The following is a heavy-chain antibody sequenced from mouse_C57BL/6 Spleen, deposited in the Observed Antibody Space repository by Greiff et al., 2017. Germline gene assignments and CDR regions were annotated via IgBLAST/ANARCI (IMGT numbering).Heavy chain of an antibody. CDR3: ARFGPYAMDY. CDR2: INPYNGDT. Sequence: VQLQQSGPELVKPGDSVKISCTASGYSFTGYFMNWVMQSHGKSLEWIGRINPYNGDTFYNQKFKGKATLTVDNSSSTAHMELRSLTSEDSAVYYCARFGPYAMDYWGQGTSVTVSS. V-gene: IGHV1-20*01. CDR1: GYSFTGYF. J-gene: IGHJ4*01.